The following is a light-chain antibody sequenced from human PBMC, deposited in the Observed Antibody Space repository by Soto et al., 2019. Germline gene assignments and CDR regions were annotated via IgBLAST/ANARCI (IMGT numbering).Light chain of an antibody. Sequence: QSVLTQPPSASGTPGQRVTISCSGSSSNIGSNSVNWYQQLPGTAAKLLIYSDNERPSGVPDRFSGSKSGTSASLAISGLQSEDEADYYCEAWDDSLNGQGVFGGGTKLTVL. J-gene: IGLJ2*01. CDR2: SDN. V-gene: IGLV1-44*01. CDR1: SSNIGSNS. CDR3: EAWDDSLNGQGV.